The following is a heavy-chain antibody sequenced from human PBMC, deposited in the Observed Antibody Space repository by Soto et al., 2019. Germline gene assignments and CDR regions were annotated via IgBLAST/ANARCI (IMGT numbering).Heavy chain of an antibody. CDR2: IYYSGST. V-gene: IGHV4-39*01. CDR1: GGSISSSSYY. J-gene: IGHJ6*03. Sequence: SETLSLTCTVSGGSISSSSYYWGWIRQPPGKGLEWIGSIYYSGSTYYNPSLKSRVTISVDTSKNQFSLKLSSVTAADTAVYYCARHKEGNSYGYFYYYYIDVWGKGTTVTVSS. CDR3: ARHKEGNSYGYFYYYYIDV. D-gene: IGHD5-18*01.